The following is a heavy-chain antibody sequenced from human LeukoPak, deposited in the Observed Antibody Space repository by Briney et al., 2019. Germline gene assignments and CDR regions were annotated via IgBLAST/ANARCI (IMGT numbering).Heavy chain of an antibody. CDR1: VFTVSSNY. D-gene: IGHD6-19*01. J-gene: IGHJ5*02. CDR2: IYSGGST. Sequence: GGSLRLSCAASVFTVSSNYMSWVRQAPGKGLERVSVIYSGGSTYHAASVKGRFTISRDNSKNTPYLQMNSLRAEDTAVYYGASTYSSGWYWFDPWAQGTLVTVSS. V-gene: IGHV3-66*01. CDR3: ASTYSSGWYWFDP.